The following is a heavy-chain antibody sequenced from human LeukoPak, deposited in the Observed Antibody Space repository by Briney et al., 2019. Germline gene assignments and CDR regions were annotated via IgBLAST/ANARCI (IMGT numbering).Heavy chain of an antibody. Sequence: PGGSLRLSCAASGFTFSSYWMSWVRQTPGKGLEWVSTIPDGSSNTYYADSVKGRFTISRDNSKNTLYLQMNSLGAEDTAVYYCAKWLRVATTYFDYWGQGTLVTVSS. CDR1: GFTFSSYW. V-gene: IGHV3-23*01. D-gene: IGHD5-24*01. J-gene: IGHJ4*02. CDR3: AKWLRVATTYFDY. CDR2: IPDGSSNT.